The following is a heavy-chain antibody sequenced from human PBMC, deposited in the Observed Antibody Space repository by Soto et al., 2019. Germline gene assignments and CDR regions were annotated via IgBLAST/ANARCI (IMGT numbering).Heavy chain of an antibody. V-gene: IGHV3-74*01. Sequence: EVQLVESGGGSVQPGGSLRLSCVASGITFSGYWMHWVRQVPGKGLVWVARVDSDGSGTSYADSVKGRFTISRDNGKNTFYLQMNSLRVEDTAVYYCATVFEHWGQGIPVTVSS. CDR2: VDSDGSGT. J-gene: IGHJ4*02. CDR1: GITFSGYW. CDR3: ATVFEH.